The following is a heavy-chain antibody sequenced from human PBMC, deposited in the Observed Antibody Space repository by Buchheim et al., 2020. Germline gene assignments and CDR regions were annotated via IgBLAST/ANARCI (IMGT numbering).Heavy chain of an antibody. CDR1: GFTLNSYW. D-gene: IGHD1-26*01. CDR2: ISSDGRNI. CDR3: ARDEGSGTYVRGFDS. V-gene: IGHV3-74*01. Sequence: EVQLVESGGGLLQPGGSLRLSCVASGFTLNSYWMYWVRQAPGKGLVCVSRISSDGRNIYYADSVKGRFTISRDDAKNNLYLQMNSLTAADTAVYYCARDEGSGTYVRGFDSWGQGAL. J-gene: IGHJ4*02.